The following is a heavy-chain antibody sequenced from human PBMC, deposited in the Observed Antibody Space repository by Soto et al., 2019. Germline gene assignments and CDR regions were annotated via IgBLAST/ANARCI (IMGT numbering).Heavy chain of an antibody. V-gene: IGHV3-30*18. CDR3: AKSPPAVAGYFDY. CDR2: TSYDGSSG. CDR1: GFTFSSYS. D-gene: IGHD6-19*01. J-gene: IGHJ4*02. Sequence: PGGSLRLSCAASGFTFSSYSMNWVRQAPGKGLEWVAVTSYDGSSGYYADSVRGRFTISRDNSKNTLYLQMNSLRAEDTAVYYCAKSPPAVAGYFDYWGQGTLVTVSS.